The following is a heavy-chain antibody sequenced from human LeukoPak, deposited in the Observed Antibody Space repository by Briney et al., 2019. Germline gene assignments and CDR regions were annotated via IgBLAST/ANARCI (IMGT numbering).Heavy chain of an antibody. CDR2: MSHDGSNE. D-gene: IGHD3-9*01. J-gene: IGHJ4*02. CDR1: GFTFSDYV. V-gene: IGHV3-30*04. CDR3: ARDFDIMTGYSVIDY. Sequence: GKSLRLSCAASGFTFSDYVIYWVRQAPGKGLEWVAVMSHDGSNEEYADSVKGRFTISRDDSKKTLYLQMNSLRPDDTAMYYCARDFDIMTGYSVIDYWGQGTLVTVSS.